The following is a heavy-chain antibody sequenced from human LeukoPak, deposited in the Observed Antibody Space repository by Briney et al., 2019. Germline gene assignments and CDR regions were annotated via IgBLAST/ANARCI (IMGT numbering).Heavy chain of an antibody. CDR2: IYSGGST. CDR3: ARERLGELSRPHDAFDI. J-gene: IGHJ3*02. V-gene: IGHV3-66*01. Sequence: GGSLRLSCAASGFTFSSNYMSWVRQAPGKGLEWVSVIYSGGSTYYADSVKGRFTISRDNSKNTLYLQMNSLRAEDTAVYYCARERLGELSRPHDAFDIWGQGTMVTVSS. CDR1: GFTFSSNY. D-gene: IGHD3-16*02.